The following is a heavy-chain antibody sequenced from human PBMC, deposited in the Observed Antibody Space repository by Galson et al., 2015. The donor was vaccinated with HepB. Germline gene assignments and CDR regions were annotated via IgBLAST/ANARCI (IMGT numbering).Heavy chain of an antibody. J-gene: IGHJ4*02. CDR1: GFTFSDYY. Sequence: SLRLSCAASGFTFSDYYMSWIRQAPGKGLEWVSYISSSGSTIYYADSVKGRFTISRDNAKNSLYLQMNSLRAEDTAVYYCAREKGRYYGSGRVTNYFDYWGQGTLVTVSS. D-gene: IGHD3-10*01. CDR3: AREKGRYYGSGRVTNYFDY. V-gene: IGHV3-11*01. CDR2: ISSSGSTI.